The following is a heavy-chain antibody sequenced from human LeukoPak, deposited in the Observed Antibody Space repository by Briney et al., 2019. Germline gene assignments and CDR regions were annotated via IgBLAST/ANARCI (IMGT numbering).Heavy chain of an antibody. CDR3: ARVTLYGESALDY. D-gene: IGHD4-17*01. Sequence: PGGSLRLSCAASGFTFSDYYMSWVRQAPGKGLEWVSYISGSSSFTIYADSVKGRFTISRDNAKNSLYLQMNSLRAEDTAVYYCARVTLYGESALDYWGQGALVAVSS. V-gene: IGHV3-11*06. CDR1: GFTFSDYY. CDR2: ISGSSSFT. J-gene: IGHJ4*02.